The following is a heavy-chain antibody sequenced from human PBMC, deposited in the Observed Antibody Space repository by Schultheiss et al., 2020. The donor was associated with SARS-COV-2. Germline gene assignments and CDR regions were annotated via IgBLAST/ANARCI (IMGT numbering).Heavy chain of an antibody. CDR1: GGSIRSSGYY. J-gene: IGHJ6*02. D-gene: IGHD4-11*01. CDR3: ARDYSNIDYDYDYGMDV. V-gene: IGHV4-39*07. Sequence: SQTLSLTCAVSGGSIRSSGYYWGWIRQPPGKGLEWIGSISYSGSTYYNPSLKSRVTISVDTSKNQFSLKLSSVAAADTAVYYCARDYSNIDYDYDYGMDVWGQGTTVTVSS. CDR2: ISYSGST.